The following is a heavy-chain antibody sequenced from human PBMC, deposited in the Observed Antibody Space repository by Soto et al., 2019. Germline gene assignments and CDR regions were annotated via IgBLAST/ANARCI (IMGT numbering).Heavy chain of an antibody. CDR3: AKDSGWCSGGSCYPSWYFDY. Sequence: EVQLLESGGGLVQPGGSLRLSCAASGFTFSSYAMSWVHQAPGKGLEWVSAISGSGGSTYYADSVKGRFTISRDNSKNTLYLQMNSLRAEDTAVYYCAKDSGWCSGGSCYPSWYFDYWGQGTLVTVSS. D-gene: IGHD2-15*01. J-gene: IGHJ4*02. CDR1: GFTFSSYA. V-gene: IGHV3-23*01. CDR2: ISGSGGST.